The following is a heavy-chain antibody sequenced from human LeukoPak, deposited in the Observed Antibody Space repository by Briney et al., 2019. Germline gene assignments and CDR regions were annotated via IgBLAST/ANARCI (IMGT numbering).Heavy chain of an antibody. CDR3: ARGEGYSFGDFHL. V-gene: IGHV1-69*05. Sequence: EASVKVSCKASGGAFSGYGLSWVRQAPGQGLEWMGRIIPVFGQSDYAQDFQDRVTITTDESSTTAYMELTSLRSEDTAVYYCARGEGYSFGDFHLWGQGTLVTVSS. D-gene: IGHD5-18*01. CDR1: GGAFSGYG. J-gene: IGHJ1*01. CDR2: IIPVFGQS.